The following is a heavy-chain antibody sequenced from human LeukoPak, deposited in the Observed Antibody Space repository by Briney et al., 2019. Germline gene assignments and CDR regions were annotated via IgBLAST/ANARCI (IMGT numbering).Heavy chain of an antibody. CDR2: IKQDGSEK. CDR3: AISPVIAVAEYYFDY. CDR1: GFSFSNYW. D-gene: IGHD6-19*01. Sequence: AGSLTLSCTASGFSFSNYWRSWVRQPPGQGLEWVGNIKQDGSEKYYVDSVKGRFTISRDNAKNSQYLQMNSLRVEDTAVYYCAISPVIAVAEYYFDYWGQGTLVTVSS. V-gene: IGHV3-7*05. J-gene: IGHJ4*02.